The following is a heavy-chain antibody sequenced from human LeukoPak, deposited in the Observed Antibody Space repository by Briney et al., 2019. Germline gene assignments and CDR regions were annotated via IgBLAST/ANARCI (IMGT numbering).Heavy chain of an antibody. CDR1: GGSISSSSYY. CDR2: IYYSGST. V-gene: IGHV4-61*01. J-gene: IGHJ3*02. CDR3: ARGDRFLEWFGAFDI. D-gene: IGHD3-3*01. Sequence: SETLSLTCTVSGGSISSSSYYWSWIRQPPGKGLEWIGYIYYSGSTNYNPSLKSRVTISVDTSKNQFSLKLSSVTAADTAVYYCARGDRFLEWFGAFDIWGQGTMVTVSS.